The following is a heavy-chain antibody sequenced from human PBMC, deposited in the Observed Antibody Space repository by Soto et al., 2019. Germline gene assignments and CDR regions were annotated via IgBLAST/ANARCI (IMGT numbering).Heavy chain of an antibody. Sequence: GGSMRLSCAASGFTFSDYYFTWIRQAPGKGLEWVSYISFSGSTIYYADSVKGRFTISRDNAKNSLYLQMNNLRPEDTSVHYCAGGDCGSFDSWGQGTLVTVSS. CDR3: AGGDCGSFDS. CDR1: GFTFSDYY. V-gene: IGHV3-11*01. D-gene: IGHD2-21*02. CDR2: ISFSGSTI. J-gene: IGHJ4*02.